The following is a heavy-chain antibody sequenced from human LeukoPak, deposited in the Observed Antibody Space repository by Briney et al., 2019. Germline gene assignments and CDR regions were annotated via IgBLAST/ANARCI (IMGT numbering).Heavy chain of an antibody. CDR2: ISSSGGNT. Sequence: GGSLRLSCAASGFTFRNYGMHWVRQAPGKGLEWVSGISSSGGNTYYADSVKGRFTISRDNSKSTLYLQMNSLRVEDTAVYYCAKGSASSGYPRDYWGQGTLVTVPS. CDR1: GFTFRNYG. J-gene: IGHJ4*02. D-gene: IGHD3-22*01. CDR3: AKGSASSGYPRDY. V-gene: IGHV3-23*01.